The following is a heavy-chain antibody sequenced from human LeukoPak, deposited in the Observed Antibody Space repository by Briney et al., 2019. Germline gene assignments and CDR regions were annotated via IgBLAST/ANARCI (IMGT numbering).Heavy chain of an antibody. J-gene: IGHJ4*02. V-gene: IGHV3-23*01. CDR3: ARGITESTSDY. D-gene: IGHD1-7*01. CDR1: GFTFSSYA. Sequence: GSLRLSCAASGFTFSSYAMSWVRQAPGKGLEWVSAISGSGGSTYYADSVKGRFTISRDSAKNSLYLQMNSLRAEDTAVYYCARGITESTSDYWGQGTLVTASS. CDR2: ISGSGGST.